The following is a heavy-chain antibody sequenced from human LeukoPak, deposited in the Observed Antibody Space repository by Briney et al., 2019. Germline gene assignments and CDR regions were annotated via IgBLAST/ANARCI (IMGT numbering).Heavy chain of an antibody. CDR2: ISGSGGST. V-gene: IGHV3-23*01. J-gene: IGHJ4*02. CDR1: GFTFSSYA. Sequence: GGSLRLSCAASGFTFSSYAMSWVRQAPGKGLEWVSAISGSGGSTYYADSVKGRFTISRDNAKNSLYLQMNSLRDEDTAVYYCARDSWGRPYTTMSLYYFDYWGQGTLVTVSS. CDR3: ARDSWGRPYTTMSLYYFDY. D-gene: IGHD5-18*01.